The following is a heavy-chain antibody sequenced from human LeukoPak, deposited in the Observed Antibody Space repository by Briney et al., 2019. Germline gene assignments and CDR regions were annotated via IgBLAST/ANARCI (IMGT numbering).Heavy chain of an antibody. CDR2: IYGDGTT. J-gene: IGHJ5*02. D-gene: IGHD5-12*01. CDR1: GFTVSNNY. CDR3: GKGGATRSRYAPRWFDA. Sequence: GESLRLSCAASGFTVSNNYMTWVRQAAGKGLEWVSVIYGDGTTHYADSVKGRFIISRDNSKNTLVHQMHNLRVEDNAVYYYGKGGATRSRYAPRWFDAWGQGTLVTVYS. V-gene: IGHV3-66*01.